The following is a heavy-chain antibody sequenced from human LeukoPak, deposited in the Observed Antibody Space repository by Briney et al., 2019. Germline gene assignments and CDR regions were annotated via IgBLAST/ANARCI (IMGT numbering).Heavy chain of an antibody. CDR3: ARLRLYARSWYYFDY. Sequence: SETLSLTCAVYGESFSGYYWSWIRQPPGKGLEWIGEINHNGSTNYDPSLKSRVTISVDTSKNQFSLKLSSVTAADTAVYYCARLRLYARSWYYFDYWGQGTLVTVSS. CDR2: INHNGST. CDR1: GESFSGYY. V-gene: IGHV4-34*01. D-gene: IGHD6-13*01. J-gene: IGHJ4*02.